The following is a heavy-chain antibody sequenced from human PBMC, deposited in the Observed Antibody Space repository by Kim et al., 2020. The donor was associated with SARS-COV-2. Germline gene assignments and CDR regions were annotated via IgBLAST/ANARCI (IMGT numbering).Heavy chain of an antibody. D-gene: IGHD1-26*01. Sequence: DSVKGIFTISRDNSKDMLYLQMNSLRAEETAVYYCAREGGTSGSPLRYWGQGTLVTVSS. V-gene: IGHV3-66*01. J-gene: IGHJ4*02. CDR3: AREGGTSGSPLRY.